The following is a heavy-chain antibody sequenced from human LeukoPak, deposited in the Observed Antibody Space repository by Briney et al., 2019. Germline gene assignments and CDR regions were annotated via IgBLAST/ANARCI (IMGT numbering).Heavy chain of an antibody. D-gene: IGHD2-2*01. Sequence: SETLSLTCAVYGGSFSGYYWSWIRQPPGKGLEWIGEINHSGSTNYNPSLKSRVTISVDTSKNQFSLKLSSVTAADTAVYYCARGGVYCSSTSCYGPPFDYWGQGTLVTVSS. CDR3: ARGGVYCSSTSCYGPPFDY. V-gene: IGHV4-34*01. CDR2: INHSGST. CDR1: GGSFSGYY. J-gene: IGHJ4*02.